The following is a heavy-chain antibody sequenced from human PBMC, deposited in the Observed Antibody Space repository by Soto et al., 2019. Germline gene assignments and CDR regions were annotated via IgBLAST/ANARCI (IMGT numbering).Heavy chain of an antibody. Sequence: ASVKVSCPVSGYTLTELSMHWVRQAPGKGLEWMGGFDPEDGETIYAQKFQGRVTMTEDTSTDTAYMELSSLRSEDTAVYYCATEDSRSWSTSKFDPWGQGTLVTLYS. V-gene: IGHV1-24*01. CDR3: ATEDSRSWSTSKFDP. J-gene: IGHJ5*02. CDR2: FDPEDGET. D-gene: IGHD6-13*01. CDR1: GYTLTELS.